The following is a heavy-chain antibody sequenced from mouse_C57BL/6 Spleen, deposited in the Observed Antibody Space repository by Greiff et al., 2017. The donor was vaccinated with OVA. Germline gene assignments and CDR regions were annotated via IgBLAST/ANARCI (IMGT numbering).Heavy chain of an antibody. J-gene: IGHJ2*01. CDR3: TRRAYGNYRDDD. V-gene: IGHV1-15*01. CDR1: GYTFTDSS. Sequence: QVQLQQSGAELVRPGASVTLSCKASGYTFTDSSLHCVKQTPVHGLEWIGPIYPGTGSTSYNEKFKGTATLTAVKSSSTAYMELSSLRSEDSAVYYCTRRAYGNYRDDDWGQGTTLTVSS. D-gene: IGHD2-1*01. CDR2: IYPGTGST.